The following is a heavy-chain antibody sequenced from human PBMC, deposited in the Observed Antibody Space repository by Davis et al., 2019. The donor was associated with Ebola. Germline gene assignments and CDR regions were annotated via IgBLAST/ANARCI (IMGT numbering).Heavy chain of an antibody. CDR1: GFNVSSNY. Sequence: GESLKISCTASGFNVSSNYMSWIRQAPGKGLEWVAVIYRGGNTYYAEYVKGRFTIYRDNSKDTLELQMNSLRAEDTAVYYCTRGRGGSSWEVYWGQGTLVTVSP. D-gene: IGHD6-13*01. CDR3: TRGRGGSSWEVY. J-gene: IGHJ4*02. CDR2: IYRGGNT. V-gene: IGHV3-53*01.